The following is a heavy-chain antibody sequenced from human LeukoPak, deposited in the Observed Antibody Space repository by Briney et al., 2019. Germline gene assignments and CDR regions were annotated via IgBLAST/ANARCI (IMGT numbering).Heavy chain of an antibody. V-gene: IGHV4-31*03. CDR2: IYYSGST. CDR1: GGSISSGGYY. J-gene: IGHJ3*02. D-gene: IGHD3-10*01. CDR3: ALYGSGYLDAFDI. Sequence: SETLSLTCTVSGGSISSGGYYWSWIRQHPGKGLEWIGYIYYSGSTYYNPSLKSRFTISVDTSKNQSSLKLSSVTAADTAVYYCALYGSGYLDAFDIWGQGTMVTVSS.